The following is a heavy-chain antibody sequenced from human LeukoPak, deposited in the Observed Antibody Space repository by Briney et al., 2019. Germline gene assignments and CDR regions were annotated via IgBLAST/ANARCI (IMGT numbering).Heavy chain of an antibody. Sequence: ASVKVSCKASGYTFTGYYMHWVRRAPGQGLEWMGWINPNSGGTNYAQKFQGRVTMTRDTSISTAYMELSRLRSDDTAVYYCARTSPQVLRFLEWLLKDFDYWGQGTLVTVSS. CDR2: INPNSGGT. V-gene: IGHV1-2*02. CDR3: ARTSPQVLRFLEWLLKDFDY. J-gene: IGHJ4*02. CDR1: GYTFTGYY. D-gene: IGHD3-3*01.